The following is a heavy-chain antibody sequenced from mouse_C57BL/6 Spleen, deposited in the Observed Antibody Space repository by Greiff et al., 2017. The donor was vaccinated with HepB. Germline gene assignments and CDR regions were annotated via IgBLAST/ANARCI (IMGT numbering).Heavy chain of an antibody. CDR2: IYPGSGNN. V-gene: IGHV1-66*01. J-gene: IGHJ3*01. CDR1: GYSFTSYY. CDR3: ARNALAY. Sequence: VQLQESGPELVKPGASVKISCKASGYSFTSYYIHWVKQRHGPGLEWIGWIYPGSGNNKYNEKFKGKATLTADTSSSTAYMQLSSLTSEDSAVYYCARNALAYWGQGTLVTVSA.